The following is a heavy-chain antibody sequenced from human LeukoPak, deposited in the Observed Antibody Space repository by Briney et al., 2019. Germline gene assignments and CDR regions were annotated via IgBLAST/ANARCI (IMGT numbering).Heavy chain of an antibody. V-gene: IGHV3-33*01. Sequence: PGRSLRLSCAASGFTFSDYGMHWVRQAPGKGLEWVAVIWYDGNNKYYADSVKGRFTISRDNSKNTLFLQMNSLRAEDTAVYYCATDAGHWFDPWGQGTLATVSS. CDR1: GFTFSDYG. CDR3: ATDAGHWFDP. CDR2: IWYDGNNK. J-gene: IGHJ5*02.